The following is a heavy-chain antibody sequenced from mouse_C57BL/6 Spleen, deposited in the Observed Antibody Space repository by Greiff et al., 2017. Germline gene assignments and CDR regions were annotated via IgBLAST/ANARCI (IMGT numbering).Heavy chain of an antibody. V-gene: IGHV1-39*01. J-gene: IGHJ3*01. CDR2: INPNYGTT. CDR3: ARAESNEAFAY. Sequence: VQLQQPGPELVKPGASVKISCKASGYSFTDYNMNWVKQSTGKSLEWIGVINPNYGTTSYNQKFKGKATLTVDQSSSTAYMQLTSLTSEDSAVACCARAESNEAFAYWGQGTLVTVSA. D-gene: IGHD2-5*01. CDR1: GYSFTDYN.